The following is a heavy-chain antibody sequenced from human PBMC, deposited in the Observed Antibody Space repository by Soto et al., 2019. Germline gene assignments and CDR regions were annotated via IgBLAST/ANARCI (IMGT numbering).Heavy chain of an antibody. CDR3: ARDSSSGWYWFDP. V-gene: IGHV3-33*01. D-gene: IGHD6-19*01. CDR2: IWYDGSNK. CDR1: GFTFSSYG. J-gene: IGHJ5*02. Sequence: QVQLVESGGGVVQPGRSLRLSCAASGFTFSSYGMHWVRQAPGKGLEWVAVIWYDGSNKYYADSVKGRFTISRDNSKNTLYLQSNSLRAEDTAVYYCARDSSSGWYWFDPWGQGTLVTVSS.